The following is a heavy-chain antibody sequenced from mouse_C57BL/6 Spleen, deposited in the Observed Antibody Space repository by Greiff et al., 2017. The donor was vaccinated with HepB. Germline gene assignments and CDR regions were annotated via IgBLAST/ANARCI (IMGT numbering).Heavy chain of an antibody. D-gene: IGHD3-2*02. Sequence: VQLQQSGPELVKPGASVKISCKASGYAFSSSWMNWVKQRPGKGLEWIGRIYPGDGDTNYNGKFKGKATLTADKSSSTAYMQLSSLTSEDAAVYFWPSPESSGYLLWFAYWGQGALVTVSA. CDR1: GYAFSSSW. CDR3: PSPESSGYLLWFAY. V-gene: IGHV1-82*01. CDR2: IYPGDGDT. J-gene: IGHJ3*01.